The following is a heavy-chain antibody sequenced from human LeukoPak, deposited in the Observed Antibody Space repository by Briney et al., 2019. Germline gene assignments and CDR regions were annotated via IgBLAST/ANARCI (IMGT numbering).Heavy chain of an antibody. CDR1: GFTFSSYA. CDR3: ARGPFITGTTFDY. J-gene: IGHJ4*02. V-gene: IGHV3-23*01. D-gene: IGHD1-7*01. CDR2: ITGSGGRT. Sequence: AGGSLRLSCAASGFTFSSYAMNWVRQAPGKGLEWVSAITGSGGRTYYADSVKGRFTISRDNSKNTLYLQMNSLRAEDTAVYYCARGPFITGTTFDYWGQGTLVTVSS.